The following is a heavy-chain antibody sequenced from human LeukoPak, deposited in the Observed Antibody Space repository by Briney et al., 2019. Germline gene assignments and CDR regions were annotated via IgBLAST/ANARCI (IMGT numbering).Heavy chain of an antibody. CDR1: GFSFMNAW. V-gene: IGHV3-15*01. CDR2: IKSNADGGTP. D-gene: IGHD2/OR15-2a*01. Sequence: SGGSLRLSCAASGFSFMNAWMIWVRQAPGKGLEWVGRIKSNADGGTPDYAAPARGRFTISRDDSKNTLYLQMNSLKTEDTAVYYCTTFYHEYSPYWGRGTLVTVSS. CDR3: TTFYHEYSPY. J-gene: IGHJ4*02.